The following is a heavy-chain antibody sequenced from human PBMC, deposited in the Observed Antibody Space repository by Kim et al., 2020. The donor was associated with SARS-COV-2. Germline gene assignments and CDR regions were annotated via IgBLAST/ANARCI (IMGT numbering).Heavy chain of an antibody. J-gene: IGHJ4*02. CDR2: INPTGGST. V-gene: IGHV1-46*01. CDR3: ARDGAGQYFDH. Sequence: ASVKVSCKASGYTFTNHYIHWVRQAPGQGLEWMGFINPTGGSTNFLQKFRGRLTTSRDTSTSTVYMVINSLRSDDTALYVCARDGAGQYFDHWGPGTLVT. CDR1: GYTFTNHY. D-gene: IGHD6-19*01.